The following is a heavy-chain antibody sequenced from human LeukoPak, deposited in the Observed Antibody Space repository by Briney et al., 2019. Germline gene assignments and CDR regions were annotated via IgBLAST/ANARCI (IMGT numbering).Heavy chain of an antibody. V-gene: IGHV4-59*10. CDR3: AREYSHDSSGYRLADY. Sequence: PSETLSLTCAVYGGSFSGYYWSWIRQPPGKGLEWIGRIYTSGSTNYNPSLESRVTMSVDTSKNQFSLKLSSVTAADTAVYYCAREYSHDSSGYRLADYWGQGTLVTVSS. D-gene: IGHD3-22*01. CDR2: IYTSGST. J-gene: IGHJ4*02. CDR1: GGSFSGYY.